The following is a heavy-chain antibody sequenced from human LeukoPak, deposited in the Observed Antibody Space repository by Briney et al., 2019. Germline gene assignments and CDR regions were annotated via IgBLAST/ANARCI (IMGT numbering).Heavy chain of an antibody. CDR1: GYTFSGYK. CDR2: ISGYNGNT. CDR3: ARDLVLWFLDY. Sequence: GASVKVSCKTSGYTFSGYKIHWVRQAPGQGLEWMGWISGYNGNTNYAQKLQGRVTMSTDTSTSTAYMELRSLRSDDTAVYYCARDLVLWFLDYWGQGTLVTVSS. J-gene: IGHJ4*02. V-gene: IGHV1-18*04. D-gene: IGHD2-21*01.